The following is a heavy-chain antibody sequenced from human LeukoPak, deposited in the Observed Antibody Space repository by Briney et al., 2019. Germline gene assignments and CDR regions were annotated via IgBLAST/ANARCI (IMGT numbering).Heavy chain of an antibody. V-gene: IGHV4-39*07. J-gene: IGHJ4*02. CDR1: GGSISSSSYY. CDR3: ARDPHYDFWSGYLYYFDY. Sequence: PSETLSLTCTVSGGSISSSSYYWSWIRQPPGKGLEWIGEINHSGSTYYNPSLKSRVTISVDTSKNQFSLKLSSVTAADTAVYYCARDPHYDFWSGYLYYFDYWGQGTLVTVSS. D-gene: IGHD3-3*01. CDR2: INHSGST.